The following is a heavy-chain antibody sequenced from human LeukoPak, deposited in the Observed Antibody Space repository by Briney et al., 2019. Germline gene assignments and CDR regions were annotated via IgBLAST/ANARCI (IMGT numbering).Heavy chain of an antibody. CDR1: GGSISSGGYS. D-gene: IGHD2-15*01. CDR2: IYYSGST. V-gene: IGHV4-30-4*07. Sequence: SETLCLTCAVSGGSISSGGYSWSWIRQPPGKGLEWIGYIYYSGSTYYNPSLKSRVTISVDTSKNQFSLKLSSVTAADTAVYYCARVVVQYYYYYYMDVWGKGTTVTVSS. J-gene: IGHJ6*03. CDR3: ARVVVQYYYYYYMDV.